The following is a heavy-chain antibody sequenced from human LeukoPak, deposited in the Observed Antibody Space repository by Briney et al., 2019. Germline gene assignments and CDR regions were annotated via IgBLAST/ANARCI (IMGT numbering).Heavy chain of an antibody. Sequence: ASVKVSCKVSGYTLTELSMHWVRQAPGKGLEWMGGFDPEDGETIYAQKFQGRVTMTEDTSTDTAYMELSSLRSEDTAVYYCATDHDCSSTSCYTRKLDYWGQGTLVTVSS. V-gene: IGHV1-24*01. CDR2: FDPEDGET. CDR1: GYTLTELS. J-gene: IGHJ4*02. D-gene: IGHD2-2*02. CDR3: ATDHDCSSTSCYTRKLDY.